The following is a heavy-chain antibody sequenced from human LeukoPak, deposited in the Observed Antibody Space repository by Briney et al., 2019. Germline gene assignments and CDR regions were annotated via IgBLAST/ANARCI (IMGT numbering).Heavy chain of an antibody. CDR2: INHSGST. CDR1: GGSFSGYY. V-gene: IGHV4-34*01. CDR3: ARGDIVATIGYYYYYGMDV. D-gene: IGHD5-12*01. Sequence: SETLPLTCAVYGGSFSGYYWSWIRQPPGKGLEWIGEINHSGSTKYNPSLKSRVTISVETSKNQFSLKLSSVTAADTAVYYCARGDIVATIGYYYYYGMDVWGKGTTVTVSS. J-gene: IGHJ6*04.